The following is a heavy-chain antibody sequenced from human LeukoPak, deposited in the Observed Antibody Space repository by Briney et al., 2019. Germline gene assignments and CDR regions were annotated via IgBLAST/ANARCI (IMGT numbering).Heavy chain of an antibody. D-gene: IGHD3-16*01. CDR1: GYTFTNYY. CDR3: ARIWLRAFDI. J-gene: IGHJ3*02. CDR2: VYPGDSDT. V-gene: IGHV5-51*01. Sequence: GESLKISCNGSGYTFTNYYIAWVRQMPGKGLEWMGIVYPGDSDTRYSPSFQGQVTISADKSINTAYLQWSSLKASDTAMYYCARIWLRAFDIWGQGTMVTVSS.